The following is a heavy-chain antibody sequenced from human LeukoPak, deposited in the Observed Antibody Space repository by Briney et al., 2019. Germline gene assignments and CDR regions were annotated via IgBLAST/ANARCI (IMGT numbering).Heavy chain of an antibody. V-gene: IGHV4-39*01. D-gene: IGHD2-15*01. CDR3: ARRGVDAYDY. CDR2: IYYSGST. CDR1: GGPISSSTYC. Sequence: RSQTLSLPCTVSGGPISSSTYCGGWLRPPPGKGLEWIGSIYYSGSTQYNPSLKSRLTISVDTPKNQFSLKLSSVTDADTAVYYCARRGVDAYDYWGQGTLVTVSS. J-gene: IGHJ4*02.